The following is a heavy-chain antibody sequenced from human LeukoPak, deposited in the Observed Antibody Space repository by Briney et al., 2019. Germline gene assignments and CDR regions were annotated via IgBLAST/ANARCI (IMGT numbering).Heavy chain of an antibody. V-gene: IGHV1-46*01. Sequence: ASVKVSCKASGYTFTSYYMHWVRQASGQGLEWMGIINPSGGSTSYAQKFQGRVTMTRDTSTSTVYMELSSLRSEDTAVYYCARDGGRPQKMAAFDYWGQGTLVTVSS. J-gene: IGHJ4*02. CDR1: GYTFTSYY. CDR2: INPSGGST. CDR3: ARDGGRPQKMAAFDY. D-gene: IGHD5-24*01.